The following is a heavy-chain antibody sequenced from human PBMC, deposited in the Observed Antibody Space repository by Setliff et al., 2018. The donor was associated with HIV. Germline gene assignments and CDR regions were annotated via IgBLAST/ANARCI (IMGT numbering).Heavy chain of an antibody. CDR3: ARGLIVVVRAFDI. Sequence: SETLSLTCAVSGGSISSGSYYWSWIRQPAGKGLEWIGHMYTSGSTNYNPSLKSRVTISVDTSKSQFSLKLSSVTAADTAVYYCARGLIVVVRAFDIWGQGTMVTVSS. D-gene: IGHD3-22*01. J-gene: IGHJ3*02. V-gene: IGHV4-61*09. CDR2: MYTSGST. CDR1: GGSISSGSYY.